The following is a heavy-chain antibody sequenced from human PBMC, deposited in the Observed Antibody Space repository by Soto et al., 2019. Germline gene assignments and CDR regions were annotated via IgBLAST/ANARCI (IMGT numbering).Heavy chain of an antibody. D-gene: IGHD3-10*01. Sequence: ASVKVSCKASGYTFTGYYMHWVRQAPGQGLEWMGWINPNSGGTNYAQKFQGRVTMTRDTSISTAYMELSRLRSDDTAVYYCARDGRLRFGELFEGMEVWGQGTTVSVS. J-gene: IGHJ6*01. CDR2: INPNSGGT. CDR3: ARDGRLRFGELFEGMEV. V-gene: IGHV1-2*02. CDR1: GYTFTGYY.